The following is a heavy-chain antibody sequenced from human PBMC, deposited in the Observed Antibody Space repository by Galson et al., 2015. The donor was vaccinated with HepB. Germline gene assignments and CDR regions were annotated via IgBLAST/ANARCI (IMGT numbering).Heavy chain of an antibody. Sequence: SLRLSCAASGFTFSNYGMHWVRQAPGKGLEWVAVIWYDGNKKYYADSVKGRFTISRDNSKNMVNLQMNSLRAEDTAVYYCARETGTFDYWGQGTLVTVSS. V-gene: IGHV3-33*01. CDR3: ARETGTFDY. CDR2: IWYDGNKK. D-gene: IGHD1-7*01. J-gene: IGHJ4*02. CDR1: GFTFSNYG.